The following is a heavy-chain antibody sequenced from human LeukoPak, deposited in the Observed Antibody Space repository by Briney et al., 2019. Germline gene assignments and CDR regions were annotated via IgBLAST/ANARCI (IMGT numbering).Heavy chain of an antibody. CDR1: GFTFSSYG. CDR2: ISYDGSNK. V-gene: IGHV3-30*03. D-gene: IGHD6-13*01. Sequence: GGSLRLSCAASGFTFSSYGMHWVRQAPGKGLEWVAVISYDGSNKYYADSVKGRFTISRDNSRNTLYLQMNSLRAEDTAVYYCARAAAQYFQHWGQGTQVTVSS. CDR3: ARAAAQYFQH. J-gene: IGHJ1*01.